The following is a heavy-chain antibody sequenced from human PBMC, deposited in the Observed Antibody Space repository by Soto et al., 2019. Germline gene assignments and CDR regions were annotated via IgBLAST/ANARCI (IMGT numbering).Heavy chain of an antibody. J-gene: IGHJ5*02. D-gene: IGHD6-19*01. CDR3: AKHTLSSGWVFGWFDP. CDR2: ISGSGGST. CDR1: GFTFSSYA. Sequence: GGSLRLSCAASGFTFSSYAMSWVRQAPGKGLEWVSAISGSGGSTYYADSVKGRFTISRDNSKNTLYLQMNSLRAEDTAVYYCAKHTLSSGWVFGWFDPWGQGTLVTVSS. V-gene: IGHV3-23*01.